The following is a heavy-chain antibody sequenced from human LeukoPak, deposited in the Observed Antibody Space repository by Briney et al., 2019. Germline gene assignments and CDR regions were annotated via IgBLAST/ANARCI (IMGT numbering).Heavy chain of an antibody. D-gene: IGHD3-16*01. V-gene: IGHV4-38-2*02. CDR1: GYSISSDYY. CDR3: ANADTEDYFDY. Sequence: PSETLSFTCTVSGYSISSDYYWGWVRQPPGKGLEWVGSIYHDESTFYNPSLKYRVTISLDRPKKQFSLRLASVTAADTAIYYCANADTEDYFDYWGQGTLVTVSS. J-gene: IGHJ4*02. CDR2: IYHDEST.